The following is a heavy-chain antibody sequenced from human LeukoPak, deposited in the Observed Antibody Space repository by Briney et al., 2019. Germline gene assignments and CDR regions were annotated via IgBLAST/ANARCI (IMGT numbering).Heavy chain of an antibody. CDR2: ISSTAYTI. J-gene: IGHJ6*03. Sequence: PGGSLRLSCAASGFTFSDYYMTWIRQAPGKGLEWVSYISSTAYTIFYADSVKGRFTISRDNAKNSLYLQMNSLRAEDTAIYYCAKNGDRGAYCTGGTCYPYFYYYMDVWGKGTTVTI. D-gene: IGHD2-15*01. CDR3: AKNGDRGAYCTGGTCYPYFYYYMDV. CDR1: GFTFSDYY. V-gene: IGHV3-11*01.